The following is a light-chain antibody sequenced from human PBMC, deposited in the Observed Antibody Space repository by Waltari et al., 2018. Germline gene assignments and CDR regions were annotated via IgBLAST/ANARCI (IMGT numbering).Light chain of an antibody. V-gene: IGKV2-30*01. CDR2: RVS. Sequence: VVMTQSPLSLPVTLGQPASISCKSSQSLVYTDGNTYLHWFQQRPGQSPRRLIYRVSNRDSGVPDRFSGSGSGTDFTLKISRVEAEDVGVYYCVEGTHWPPYTFGQGTKLEIK. CDR3: VEGTHWPPYT. J-gene: IGKJ2*01. CDR1: QSLVYTDGNTY.